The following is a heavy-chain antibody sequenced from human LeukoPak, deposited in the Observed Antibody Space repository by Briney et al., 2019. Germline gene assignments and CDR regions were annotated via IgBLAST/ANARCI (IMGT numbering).Heavy chain of an antibody. D-gene: IGHD3-10*01. Sequence: SVKVSCKASGGTFSSYAISWVRQAPGQGLEWMGGIIPIFGTANYAQKFQGRVTITADESTSTAYMELSNLRSEDTAVYYCASQSGDYYFDYWGQGTLVTVSS. V-gene: IGHV1-69*13. J-gene: IGHJ4*02. CDR1: GGTFSSYA. CDR3: ASQSGDYYFDY. CDR2: IIPIFGTA.